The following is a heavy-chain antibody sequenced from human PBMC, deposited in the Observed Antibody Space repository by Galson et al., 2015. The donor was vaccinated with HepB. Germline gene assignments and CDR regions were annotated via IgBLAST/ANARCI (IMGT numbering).Heavy chain of an antibody. Sequence: SLRLSCAASGFTFSDYYMSWIRQAPGKGLEWVSYISSSGSTIYYADSVKGRFTISRDNAKNSLYLQMNSLRAEDTAVYYCARGGTYCTNGVCYGWFDPWGQGTLVTVSS. CDR2: ISSSGSTI. V-gene: IGHV3-11*01. CDR3: ARGGTYCTNGVCYGWFDP. CDR1: GFTFSDYY. J-gene: IGHJ5*02. D-gene: IGHD2-8*01.